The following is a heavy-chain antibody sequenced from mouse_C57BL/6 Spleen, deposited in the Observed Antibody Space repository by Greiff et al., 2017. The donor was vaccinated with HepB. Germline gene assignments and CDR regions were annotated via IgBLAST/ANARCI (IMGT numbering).Heavy chain of an antibody. CDR2: ISSGGSYT. J-gene: IGHJ4*01. V-gene: IGHV5-6*02. CDR3: ERQEGFYDGYFDAMDY. D-gene: IGHD2-3*01. Sequence: DVMLVESGGDLVKPGGSLKLSCAASGFTFSSYGMSWVRQTPDKRLEWVATISSGGSYTYYPDSVKGRFTISRDNAKNTLYLQMSSLKSEDTAMYYCERQEGFYDGYFDAMDYWGQGTSVTVSS. CDR1: GFTFSSYG.